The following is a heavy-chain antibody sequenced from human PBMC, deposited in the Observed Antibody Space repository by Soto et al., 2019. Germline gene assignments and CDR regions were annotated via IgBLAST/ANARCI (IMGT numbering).Heavy chain of an antibody. CDR1: GYTFTSYG. D-gene: IGHD1-1*01. CDR3: ARTSTGRFSLYYYGMDV. V-gene: IGHV1-18*01. J-gene: IGHJ6*02. CDR2: ISAYNGNT. Sequence: QVQLVQSGAEVKKPGASVKVSFKASGYTFTSYGISWVRQAPGQGLEWMAWISAYNGNTNYAQKLQGRVTMTTDTSTSTAYMELRSLRSDDTAVYYCARTSTGRFSLYYYGMDVWGQGTTVTVS.